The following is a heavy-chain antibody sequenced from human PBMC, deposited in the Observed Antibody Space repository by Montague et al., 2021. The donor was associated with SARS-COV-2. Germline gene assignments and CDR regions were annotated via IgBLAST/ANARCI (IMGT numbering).Heavy chain of an antibody. Sequence: SETLSLTCTVSGGSISSSSYYWSWIRQPPGKGLEWIGSIYYSGXTXYXXXXKXRVTISVDTSKNQFSLKLSSVTAADTAVYYCARHERQWLRLYPYYFDYWGQGTLVTVSS. D-gene: IGHD5-12*01. CDR1: GGSISSSSYY. J-gene: IGHJ4*02. CDR3: ARHERQWLRLYPYYFDY. V-gene: IGHV4-39*01. CDR2: IYYSGXT.